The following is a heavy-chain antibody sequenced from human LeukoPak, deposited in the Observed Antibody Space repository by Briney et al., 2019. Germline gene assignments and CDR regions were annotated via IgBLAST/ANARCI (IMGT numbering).Heavy chain of an antibody. Sequence: SETLSLTCAVYGGSFSGYYWSWIRQPPGKGLEWIGEINHSGSTNYNPSLKSRVTVSVDTSKNQFFLKLSSVTAADTAVYYCAREGIAAAGRSPFDYWGQGTLVTVSS. CDR3: AREGIAAAGRSPFDY. CDR2: INHSGST. CDR1: GGSFSGYY. V-gene: IGHV4-34*01. J-gene: IGHJ4*02. D-gene: IGHD6-13*01.